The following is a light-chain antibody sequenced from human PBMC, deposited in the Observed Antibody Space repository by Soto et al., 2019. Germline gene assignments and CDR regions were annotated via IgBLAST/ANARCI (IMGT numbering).Light chain of an antibody. J-gene: IGKJ1*01. CDR3: RQHYYYTAVT. CDR2: DAS. V-gene: IGKV1-5*01. CDR1: QTISSS. Sequence: DIQMTQSPSTLSASVGDRVTITCRASQTISSSLAWYQQKPGKAPKLLIFDASTLQTGVPSRFSGSGCGTEFTLTITGWQPDEFATYYCRQHYYYTAVTLGQGTKVDI.